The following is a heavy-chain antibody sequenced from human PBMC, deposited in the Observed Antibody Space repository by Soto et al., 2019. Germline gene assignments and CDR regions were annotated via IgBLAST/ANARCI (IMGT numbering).Heavy chain of an antibody. CDR2: IIPIFGTA. CDR3: ARQDSSGYYLDY. D-gene: IGHD3-22*01. CDR1: GGTFSSYA. J-gene: IGHJ4*02. V-gene: IGHV1-69*13. Sequence: SVKVSCKASGGTFSSYAISWVRQAPGQGLEWMGGIIPIFGTANYAQKFQGRVTITADESTSTAYMELSSLRSEYTAVYYCARQDSSGYYLDYWGQGTLVTVSS.